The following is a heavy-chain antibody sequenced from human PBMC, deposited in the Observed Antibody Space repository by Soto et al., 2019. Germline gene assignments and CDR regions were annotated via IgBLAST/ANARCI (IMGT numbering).Heavy chain of an antibody. V-gene: IGHV1-18*01. CDR2: ISPYSGNT. J-gene: IGHJ6*02. CDR3: ATMVNYVTPTPPDV. D-gene: IGHD3-16*01. Sequence: QVQLVQSGDEVSNPGSSVKVSCKSSGYIFVNYGIAWVRQAPGQGLEWMGWISPYSGNTHYAIKVQRRLTITTDTSTSTAYMDLGRLTSADTAVYYRATMVNYVTPTPPDVWRLVTTVTVSS. CDR1: GYIFVNYG.